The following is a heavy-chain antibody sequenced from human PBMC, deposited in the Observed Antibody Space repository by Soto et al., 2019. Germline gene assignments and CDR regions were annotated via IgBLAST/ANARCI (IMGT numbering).Heavy chain of an antibody. D-gene: IGHD3-3*01. CDR2: IDGSGYT. J-gene: IGHJ4*02. CDR3: ARKQAGFFYGIDY. V-gene: IGHV4-31*03. CDR1: GGSISTGGYY. Sequence: SETLSLTCTVSGGSISTGGYYWSWIRQYPGKGLEWPGYIDGSGYTFYNPSLQSRLTLSMDTSKNQFSLKLSSATAADTAVYFCARKQAGFFYGIDYWGQGTLVTVSS.